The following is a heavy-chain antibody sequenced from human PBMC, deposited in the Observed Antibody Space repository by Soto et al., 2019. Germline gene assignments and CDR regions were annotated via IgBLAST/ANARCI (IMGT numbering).Heavy chain of an antibody. J-gene: IGHJ5*02. D-gene: IGHD3-9*01. CDR2: ITTYNGYT. CDR1: GYTFSSYG. V-gene: IGHV1-18*01. CDR3: ARVYYDILTGYYRSWFDP. Sequence: GASVKVSCKASGYTFSSYGISGVRQAPGQGLEWMGWITTYNGYTNYAQRLQGRVTMTTDTSTSTAYMELRSLRSDDTAVYYCARVYYDILTGYYRSWFDPWGQGTLVTVSS.